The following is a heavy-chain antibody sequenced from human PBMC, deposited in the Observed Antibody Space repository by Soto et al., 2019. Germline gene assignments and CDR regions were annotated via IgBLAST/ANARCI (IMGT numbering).Heavy chain of an antibody. CDR3: ARDWGPKYYDSSGYPQERFDP. CDR1: GGSISSYY. Sequence: SETLSLTCTVSGGSISSYYWSWIRQPPGKGLEWIGYIYYSGSTNYNPSLKSRVTISVDTSKNQFSLKLSSVTAADTAVYYCARDWGPKYYDSSGYPQERFDPWGQGTLVTVSS. J-gene: IGHJ5*02. CDR2: IYYSGST. V-gene: IGHV4-59*01. D-gene: IGHD3-22*01.